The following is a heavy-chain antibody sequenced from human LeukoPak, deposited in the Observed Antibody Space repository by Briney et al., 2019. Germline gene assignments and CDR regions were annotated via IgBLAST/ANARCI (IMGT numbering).Heavy chain of an antibody. CDR2: IYPGDSDT. D-gene: IGHD2-2*01. J-gene: IGHJ5*02. CDR3: ARLGDIVVVPAAGWFDP. V-gene: IGHV5-51*01. CDR1: GYSFTSYW. Sequence: PGESRKTSCKGSGYSFTSYWIGWVRQMPGKGLGWMGIIYPGDSDTRYSPSFQGQVTISADKSISTAYLQWSSLKASDTAMYYCARLGDIVVVPAAGWFDPWGQGTLVTVSS.